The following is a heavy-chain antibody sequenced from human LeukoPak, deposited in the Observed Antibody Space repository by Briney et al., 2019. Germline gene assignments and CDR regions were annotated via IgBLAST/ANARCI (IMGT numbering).Heavy chain of an antibody. D-gene: IGHD1-14*01. CDR3: ANNPEKDFDY. J-gene: IGHJ4*02. Sequence: PGGSLRLSCAASGFTFSSYGMHWVRQAPGKGLEWVAVISYDGSNKYYADSVKGRFTISRDNSKNTLYLQMNSLRAEDTAVYYCANNPEKDFDYWGQGTLVTVSS. CDR1: GFTFSSYG. V-gene: IGHV3-30*18. CDR2: ISYDGSNK.